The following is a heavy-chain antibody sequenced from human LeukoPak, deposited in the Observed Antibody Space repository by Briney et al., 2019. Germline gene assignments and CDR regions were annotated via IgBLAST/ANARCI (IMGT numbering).Heavy chain of an antibody. CDR2: ISAYNGNT. V-gene: IGHV1-18*01. D-gene: IGHD2-8*01. CDR3: VRSPTPNIVLMVYAISYFDY. CDR1: GYTFTSYG. Sequence: GASVKVSCKASGYTFTSYGISWVRQAPGQGLEWMGWISAYNGNTNYAQKLQGRVTMTTDTSTSTAYMELRSVRSDDTAVYYCVRSPTPNIVLMVYAISYFDYWGQGTLVTVSS. J-gene: IGHJ4*02.